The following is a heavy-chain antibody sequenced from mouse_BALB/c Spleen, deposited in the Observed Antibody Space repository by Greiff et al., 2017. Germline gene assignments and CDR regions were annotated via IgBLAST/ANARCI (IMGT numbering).Heavy chain of an antibody. V-gene: IGHV1-80*01. CDR1: GYAFSSYW. CDR2: IYPGDGDT. Sequence: VQLQQSGAELVRPGSSVKISCKASGYAFSSYWMNWVKQRPGQGLEWIGQIYPGDGDTNYNGKFKGKATLTADKSSSTAYMQLSSLTSEDSAVYFCARSGDFNLRPMDYGGQGTSVTVSS. CDR3: ARSGDFNLRPMDY. D-gene: IGHD1-2*01. J-gene: IGHJ4*01.